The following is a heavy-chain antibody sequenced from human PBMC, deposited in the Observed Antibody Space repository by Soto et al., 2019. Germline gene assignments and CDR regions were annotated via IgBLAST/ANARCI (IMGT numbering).Heavy chain of an antibody. V-gene: IGHV1-2*02. CDR1: GYTFTGYY. D-gene: IGHD6-19*01. CDR3: ARDGYGVAGTPPRDY. J-gene: IGHJ4*02. CDR2: INPNSGGT. Sequence: GASVKVSCKASGYTFTGYYMHWVRQAPGQGLEWMGWINPNSGGTNYAQKFQGRVTMTRDTSISTAYMELSRLRSDDTAVYYCARDGYGVAGTPPRDYWGQGTLVTVSS.